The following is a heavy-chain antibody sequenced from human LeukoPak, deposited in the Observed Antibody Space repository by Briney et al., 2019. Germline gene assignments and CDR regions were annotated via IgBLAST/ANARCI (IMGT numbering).Heavy chain of an antibody. V-gene: IGHV3-7*01. CDR2: IKQDGSEK. J-gene: IGHJ4*02. D-gene: IGHD1-14*01. CDR1: GFTFSSYW. CDR3: ARVEPTKSDDC. Sequence: PGGSLRLSCEASGFTFSSYWMSWVRQAPGKGLEWVANIKQDGSEKNYVDSVRGRFTISRDNAENSLYLQMNSLRDDDTAVYYYARVEPTKSDDCWGQGTLVTVSS.